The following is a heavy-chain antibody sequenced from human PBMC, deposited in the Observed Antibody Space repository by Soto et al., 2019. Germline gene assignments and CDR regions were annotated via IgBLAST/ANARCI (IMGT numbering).Heavy chain of an antibody. CDR3: VHLLTGVRFDS. V-gene: IGHV2-5*02. D-gene: IGHD7-27*01. CDR2: IYWDDDK. CDR1: GFSLSSSGVG. Sequence: QITLKESGPSLVKPTETLTLTCTFSGFSLSSSGVGVAWIRQPPGKPLEWLALIYWDDDKYTSPSLKSRLTITKDTSKNQLVLLMTNMYPVDTATYFCVHLLTGVRFDSWGQGTLVTVSS. J-gene: IGHJ4*02.